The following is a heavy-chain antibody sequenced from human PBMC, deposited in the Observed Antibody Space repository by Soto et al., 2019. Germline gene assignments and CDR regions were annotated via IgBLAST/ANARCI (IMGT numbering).Heavy chain of an antibody. Sequence: GGSLRLSCAASGFTFSSYAMSWVRQAPGKGLEWVSAISGSGGSTYYADSVKGRFTISRDNSKNALYLQMNSLRAEDTAVYYYAKGIAVVHTWYFDYWGQGTLVTVSS. CDR1: GFTFSSYA. V-gene: IGHV3-23*01. D-gene: IGHD3-22*01. CDR2: ISGSGGST. J-gene: IGHJ4*02. CDR3: AKGIAVVHTWYFDY.